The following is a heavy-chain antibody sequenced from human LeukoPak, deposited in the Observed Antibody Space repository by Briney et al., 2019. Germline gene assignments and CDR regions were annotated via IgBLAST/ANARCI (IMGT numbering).Heavy chain of an antibody. CDR3: ARQAYDSSGYYRYYFDY. Sequence: SVKVSCKASGGTFSSYAISWVRQAPGQGLEWMGGIIPIFGTANYAQKFQGRVTITADESTSTAYMELSSLRSEDTAVYYCARQAYDSSGYYRYYFDYWGQGTLVTVSS. CDR1: GGTFSSYA. V-gene: IGHV1-69*01. CDR2: IIPIFGTA. D-gene: IGHD3-22*01. J-gene: IGHJ4*02.